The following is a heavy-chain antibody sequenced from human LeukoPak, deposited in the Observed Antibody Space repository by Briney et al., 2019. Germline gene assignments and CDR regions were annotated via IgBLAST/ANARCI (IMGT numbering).Heavy chain of an antibody. V-gene: IGHV3-13*01. D-gene: IGHD2-2*01. CDR1: GFTFSDHA. CDR3: ARDHPGYCSSTSCYRLGDY. J-gene: IGHJ4*02. CDR2: VGIAADT. Sequence: GGSLRLSCAASGFTFSDHAMHWVRQAPGKGLEWVSAVGIAADTFYPGSVKGRFTISRDNAKNSLYLQMNSLRAEDTAVYYCARDHPGYCSSTSCYRLGDYWGQGTLVTVSS.